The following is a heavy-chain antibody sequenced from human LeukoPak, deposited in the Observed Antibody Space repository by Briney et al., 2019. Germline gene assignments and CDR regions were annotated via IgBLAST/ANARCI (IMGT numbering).Heavy chain of an antibody. D-gene: IGHD5-18*01. CDR3: ARGGYSYVSYYYFDY. CDR1: GFTFSSYE. Sequence: GGSLRLSCAASGFTFSSYEMNWVRQAPGKGLEWVSYISSSGSTIYYADSVKGRFTISRDNAKNSLYLQMNSLRAEDTAVYYCARGGYSYVSYYYFDYWGQGTLVTVSS. CDR2: ISSSGSTI. V-gene: IGHV3-48*03. J-gene: IGHJ4*02.